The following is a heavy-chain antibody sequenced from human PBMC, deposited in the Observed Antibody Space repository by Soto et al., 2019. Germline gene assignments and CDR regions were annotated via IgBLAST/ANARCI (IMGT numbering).Heavy chain of an antibody. CDR2: ISNDGGNE. CDR1: GFTLSDFA. CDR3: ARAAPGMDV. V-gene: IGHV3-30-3*01. J-gene: IGHJ6*02. Sequence: VQLVEFGGGVVQPGRSLRHSCAASGFTLSDFAMHWVRQAPGKGLEWVALISNDGGNEHYGDSVKGRFTISRDNSKHMLYLQVTSLRVEDTAVYYCARAAPGMDVWGQGTTVTVSS.